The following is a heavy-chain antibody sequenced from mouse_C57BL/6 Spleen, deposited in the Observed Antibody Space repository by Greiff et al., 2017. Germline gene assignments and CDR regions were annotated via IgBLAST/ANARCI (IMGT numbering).Heavy chain of an antibody. CDR3: ARYSYSNCRSDFDV. V-gene: IGHV7-3*01. CDR1: GFTFTDYY. J-gene: IGHJ1*03. CDR2: IRNKADGYTT. D-gene: IGHD2-5*01. Sequence: EVKLVESGGGLVQPGGSLSLSCAASGFTFTDYYMSWVRQPPGKALEWLGFIRNKADGYTTEYSESVKGRFTISRDNSQSILYLQMNGLRAEDSATYYCARYSYSNCRSDFDVWGTGTTVTVSS.